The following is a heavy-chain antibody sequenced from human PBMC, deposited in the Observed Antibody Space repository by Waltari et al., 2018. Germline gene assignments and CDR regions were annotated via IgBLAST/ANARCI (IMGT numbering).Heavy chain of an antibody. V-gene: IGHV4-4*02. Sequence: WSWVRQPPGKGLEWIGEIYHSGSTNYNPSLKSRVTISVDKSKNQFSLKLSSVTAADTAVYYCARDRYGANGGFDYWGQGTLVTVSS. J-gene: IGHJ4*02. D-gene: IGHD5-12*01. CDR3: ARDRYGANGGFDY. CDR2: IYHSGST.